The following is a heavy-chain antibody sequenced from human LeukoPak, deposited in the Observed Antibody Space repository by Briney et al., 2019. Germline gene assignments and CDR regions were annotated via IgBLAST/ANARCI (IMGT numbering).Heavy chain of an antibody. CDR1: GGSINNYY. Sequence: PSQTLSLTCTVSGGSINNYYWNWIRQPPGKGLEWIGYIFYSGSTNYNPSLKSRVTISVDTSKNQFSLKLSSVTAADTAVYYCARSYYGSGPFDYWGQGTLVTVSS. CDR2: IFYSGST. J-gene: IGHJ4*02. V-gene: IGHV4-59*01. D-gene: IGHD3-10*01. CDR3: ARSYYGSGPFDY.